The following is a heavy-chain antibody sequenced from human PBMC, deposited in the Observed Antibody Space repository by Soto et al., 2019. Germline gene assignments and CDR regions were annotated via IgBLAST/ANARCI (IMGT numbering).Heavy chain of an antibody. CDR2: INGRSNYK. CDR3: AGEDGLVGGTSALDY. CDR1: AFTFSTYT. D-gene: IGHD1-26*01. J-gene: IGHJ4*01. Sequence: PWGTLRLSCASSAFTFSTYTMNWVRQAPGKGLEWVSSINGRSNYKYYTDSVKGRFTISRDNAKNSLYLQMNRLRAEETAASASAGEDGLVGGTSALDY. V-gene: IGHV3-21*01.